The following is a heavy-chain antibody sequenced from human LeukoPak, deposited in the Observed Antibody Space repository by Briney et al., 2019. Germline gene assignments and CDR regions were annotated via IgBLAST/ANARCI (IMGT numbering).Heavy chain of an antibody. V-gene: IGHV1-2*02. CDR1: GYTFTGYY. CDR3: ARVPEYSSGWFLYFDY. Sequence: ASVKVSCKASGYTFTGYYMHWVRQAPGQGLEWMGWINPNSGGTNYAQKFQGRVTMTRDTSISTAYMELSRLRSDDTAVYYCARVPEYSSGWFLYFDYWGQGTLVTVSS. D-gene: IGHD6-19*01. CDR2: INPNSGGT. J-gene: IGHJ4*02.